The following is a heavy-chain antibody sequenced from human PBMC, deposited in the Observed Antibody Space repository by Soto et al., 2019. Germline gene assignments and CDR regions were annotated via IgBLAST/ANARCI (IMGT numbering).Heavy chain of an antibody. CDR3: ARRQRYNWNDGGWFDP. V-gene: IGHV2-5*01. CDR2: IYWNDDK. D-gene: IGHD1-1*01. CDR1: GFSLGTSGVG. Sequence: QITLEESGPTLVKPTQTLTLTCTFSGFSLGTSGVGVGWIRQPPGKALEWLAFIYWNDDKRYSPSLKNRLTIRKDTPKNQVVLTMSNMDPVYTATYYCARRQRYNWNDGGWFDPWGQGTLVTVSS. J-gene: IGHJ5*02.